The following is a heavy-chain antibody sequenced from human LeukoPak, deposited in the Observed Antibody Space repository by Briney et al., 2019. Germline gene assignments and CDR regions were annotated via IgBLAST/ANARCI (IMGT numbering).Heavy chain of an antibody. J-gene: IGHJ3*02. CDR2: ISWNSGSI. CDR3: AKGLSGSHYDAFDI. D-gene: IGHD1-26*01. V-gene: IGHV3-9*01. Sequence: GGSLRLSCAASGFTFDDYAMHWVRQAPGKGLEWVSGISWNSGSIGYADSVKGRFTISRDNAKNSLYLQMNSLRAEDTALYYCAKGLSGSHYDAFDIWGQGTMVTVSS. CDR1: GFTFDDYA.